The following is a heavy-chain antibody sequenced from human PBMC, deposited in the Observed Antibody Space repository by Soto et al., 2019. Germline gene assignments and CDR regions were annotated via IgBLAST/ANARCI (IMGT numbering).Heavy chain of an antibody. V-gene: IGHV1-8*01. CDR1: GYTFTSYD. CDR3: ARVVYGSGSYYPDY. CDR2: MDPNSGNT. J-gene: IGHJ4*02. Sequence: ASVKVSCKASGYTFTSYDINWVRQATGQGLEWMGWMDPNSGNTGYAQKFQGRVTMTRNTSISTAYMELSSLRSEDTAVYYCARVVYGSGSYYPDYWGQGTLVTVS. D-gene: IGHD3-10*01.